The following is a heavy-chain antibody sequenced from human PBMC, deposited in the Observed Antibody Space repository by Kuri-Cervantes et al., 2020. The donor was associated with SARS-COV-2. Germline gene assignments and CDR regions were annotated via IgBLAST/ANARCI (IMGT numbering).Heavy chain of an antibody. CDR3: VRDGNSPDYYYYGMDV. D-gene: IGHD4-23*01. CDR2: INQSGGT. Sequence: SETLSLTCAVYGGSFSGYYWSWIRQSPGKGLEWIGDINQSGGTNNNPSLRSRVTISLDKSKNHFSLKLSSVTAADTAVYYCVRDGNSPDYYYYGMDVWGQATTATVSS. CDR1: GGSFSGYY. V-gene: IGHV4-34*01. J-gene: IGHJ6*02.